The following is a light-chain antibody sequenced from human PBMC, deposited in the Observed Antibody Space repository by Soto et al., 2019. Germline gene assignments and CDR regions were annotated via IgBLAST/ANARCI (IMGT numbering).Light chain of an antibody. Sequence: SYDLTQPPSVSVSPGQTASITCGWDNIGSKSVHWYQQKPGQAPVLVVDDDSDRPSGIPERFSGSNSGNTATLTISRVEAGDEANYFCHVWDSSSEHVFGTGTKVTVL. J-gene: IGLJ1*01. CDR1: NIGSKS. CDR2: DDS. V-gene: IGLV3-21*02. CDR3: HVWDSSSEHV.